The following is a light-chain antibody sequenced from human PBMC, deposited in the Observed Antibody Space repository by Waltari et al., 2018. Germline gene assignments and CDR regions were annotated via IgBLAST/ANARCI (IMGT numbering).Light chain of an antibody. Sequence: QSAPTQPPAVSGSPGQSVTISCSGTSTDVGGYNYVSWYQQHPNKAPKLLIFSVTDRPSVVSVTFSGSKSGNTASLTISGLQAEDEADYYCSSYTTSNTWVFGGGTRVTVL. CDR2: SVT. CDR1: STDVGGYNY. V-gene: IGLV2-14*01. J-gene: IGLJ3*02. CDR3: SSYTTSNTWV.